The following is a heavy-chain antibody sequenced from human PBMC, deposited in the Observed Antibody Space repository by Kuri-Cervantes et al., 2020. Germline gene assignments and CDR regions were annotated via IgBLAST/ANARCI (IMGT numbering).Heavy chain of an antibody. Sequence: SGPTLVKPTETLTLTCTVSGFSLSNARMGVSWIRQPPGKALEWIGTIYYSGSTYYNPSLKSRLTMSVDTSKNQFSLNLTSVTAADTAVYYCAKDKLIGGGHYVYFDPWGQGTLVTVSS. CDR1: GFSLSNARMG. CDR3: AKDKLIGGGHYVYFDP. J-gene: IGHJ5*02. CDR2: IYYSGST. D-gene: IGHD3-16*01. V-gene: IGHV4-39*07.